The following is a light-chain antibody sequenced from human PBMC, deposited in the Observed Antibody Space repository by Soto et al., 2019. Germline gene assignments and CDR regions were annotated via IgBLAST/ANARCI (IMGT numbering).Light chain of an antibody. CDR3: HQYGSSPLT. V-gene: IGKV3-20*01. CDR1: QSVTSSY. CDR2: EAS. J-gene: IGKJ2*01. Sequence: EIVLTQSPGTLSLSPGDRATLSCRASQSVTSSYLAWFQPTPGQAPRLLIYEASSRATRIPDRFSGSGSGTAVTFTIDRLETEDFAVYSCHQYGSSPLTSGQGTKLEIK.